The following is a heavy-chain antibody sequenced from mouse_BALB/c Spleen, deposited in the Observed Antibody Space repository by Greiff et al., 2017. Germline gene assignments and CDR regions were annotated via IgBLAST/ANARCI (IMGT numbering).Heavy chain of an antibody. D-gene: IGHD2-4*01. CDR3: ARGGSDYPDYYAMDY. J-gene: IGHJ4*01. CDR2: ISSGGST. CDR1: GFTFSSYA. V-gene: IGHV5-6-5*01. Sequence: EVKLEESGGGLVKPGGSLKLSCAASGFTFSSYAMSWVRQTPEERLEWVASISSGGSTYYPDSVKGRFTISRDNARNILYLQMSSLRSEDTAMYYCARGGSDYPDYYAMDYWGQGTSVTVSS.